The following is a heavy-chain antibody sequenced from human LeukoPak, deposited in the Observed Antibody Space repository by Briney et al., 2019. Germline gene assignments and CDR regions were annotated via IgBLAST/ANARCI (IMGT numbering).Heavy chain of an antibody. J-gene: IGHJ6*03. Sequence: GGSLRLSCEAFGFSFSSYHMDWVRQTPGKGLEWISSITTSSSYTLYADPVKGRFTISRDNARNSLYLQMNSLTAEDTAVYYCARDPYSGAYGNTYYYFMDVWGKGTTVTISS. CDR1: GFSFSSYH. D-gene: IGHD1-26*01. CDR2: ITTSSSYT. CDR3: ARDPYSGAYGNTYYYFMDV. V-gene: IGHV3-21*01.